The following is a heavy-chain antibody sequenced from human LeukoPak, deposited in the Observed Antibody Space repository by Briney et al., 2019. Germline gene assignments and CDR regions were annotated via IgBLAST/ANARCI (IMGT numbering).Heavy chain of an antibody. CDR1: GGSISSYY. CDR2: VHHSGST. J-gene: IGHJ6*02. V-gene: IGHV4-59*01. CDR3: AREKRQGPATYGTDV. Sequence: TSETLSLTCTVSGGSISSYYWSWIRQPPGKGLEWIGYVHHSGSTKYNPSLESRVTISVDTSKTQFSLRLSSVTAADAAVYYCAREKRQGPATYGTDVWGQGTAVTVSS.